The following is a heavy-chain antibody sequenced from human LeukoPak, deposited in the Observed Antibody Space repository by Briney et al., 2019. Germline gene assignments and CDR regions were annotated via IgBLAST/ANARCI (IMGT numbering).Heavy chain of an antibody. CDR1: GYTFTSYG. CDR3: AREAEPYYYDSSGYYDY. Sequence: ASVKVSFKSTGYTFTSYGISWVRQAPGQGLEWMGLISVYNGNTNYAQRLQGRVTMTTDTSTSTVYMELRSLRSDDTAVYYCAREAEPYYYDSSGYYDYWGQGTLVTVSS. D-gene: IGHD3-22*01. CDR2: ISVYNGNT. J-gene: IGHJ4*02. V-gene: IGHV1-18*01.